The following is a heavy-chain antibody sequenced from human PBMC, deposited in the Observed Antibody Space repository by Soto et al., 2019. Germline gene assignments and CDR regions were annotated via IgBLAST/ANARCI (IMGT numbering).Heavy chain of an antibody. V-gene: IGHV3-30-3*01. J-gene: IGHJ4*02. CDR3: ARDSSAGFDY. CDR1: GFTFSSYA. CDR2: ISYDGSNK. Sequence: QVQLVESGGGVVQPGRSLRLSCAASGFTFSSYAMHWVRQAPGKGLEWVAVISYDGSNKYYADSVKGRFTISRDNSQNTLYLQMNSLRAEDTAVYYCARDSSAGFDYWGQGTLVTVSS.